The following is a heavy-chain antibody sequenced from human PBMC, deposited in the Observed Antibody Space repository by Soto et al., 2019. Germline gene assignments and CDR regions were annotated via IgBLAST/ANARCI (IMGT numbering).Heavy chain of an antibody. CDR2: MNPNSGNT. CDR3: ARGGYDILTGYYRPSSAYYYGMDV. J-gene: IGHJ6*02. V-gene: IGHV1-8*01. D-gene: IGHD3-9*01. CDR1: GYTFTSYD. Sequence: ASVKVSCKASGYTFTSYDINWVRQATGQGLEWMGWMNPNSGNTGYAQKFQGRVTMTRNTSISTAYMELSSLRSEDTAVYYCARGGYDILTGYYRPSSAYYYGMDVWGQGTKVTVSS.